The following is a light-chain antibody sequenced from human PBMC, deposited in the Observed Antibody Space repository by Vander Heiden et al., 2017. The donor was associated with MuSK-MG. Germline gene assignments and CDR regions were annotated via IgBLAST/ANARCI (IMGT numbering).Light chain of an antibody. CDR1: QDISNY. J-gene: IGKJ1*01. CDR3: QGDTRARRT. CDR2: APP. Sequence: DIQMTQSPSSLSASVGDRVTITCRASQDISNYLAWYHQKPGKFPKLLTYAPPILQLEVPFRSSASELGTDFSLSIGSRKLKNVAPYYFQGDTRARRTFGQGTKVEIK. V-gene: IGKV1-27*01.